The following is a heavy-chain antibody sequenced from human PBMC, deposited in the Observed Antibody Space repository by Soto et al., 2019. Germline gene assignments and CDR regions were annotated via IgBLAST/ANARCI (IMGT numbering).Heavy chain of an antibody. Sequence: GASVKVSCKASGGTFSSYTIGWVRQAPGQGLEWMGRIIPILGIANYAQKFQGRVTITADKSTSTAYMELSSLRSEDTAVYYCASGSKGGYYDSSGYYTLAFDIWGQGTMVTVSS. CDR3: ASGSKGGYYDSSGYYTLAFDI. CDR2: IIPILGIA. CDR1: GGTFSSYT. J-gene: IGHJ3*02. V-gene: IGHV1-69*02. D-gene: IGHD3-22*01.